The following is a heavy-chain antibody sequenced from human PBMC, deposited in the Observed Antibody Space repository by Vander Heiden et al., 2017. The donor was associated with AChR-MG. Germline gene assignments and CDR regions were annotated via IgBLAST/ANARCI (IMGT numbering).Heavy chain of an antibody. CDR1: GFTFSSYG. J-gene: IGHJ3*02. D-gene: IGHD6-6*01. CDR3: ARDESPFEYSSSFNAFDI. V-gene: IGHV3-33*01. CDR2: IWYDGSNK. Sequence: QVQLVESGGGVVQPGRSLRLSCAASGFTFSSYGMHWVRQAPGKGLEWVAVIWYDGSNKYYADSVKGRFTISRDNSKNTLYLQMNSLRAEDTAVYYCARDESPFEYSSSFNAFDIWGQGTMVTVSS.